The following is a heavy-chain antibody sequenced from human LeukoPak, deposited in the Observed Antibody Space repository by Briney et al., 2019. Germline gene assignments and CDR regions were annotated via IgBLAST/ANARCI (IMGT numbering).Heavy chain of an antibody. D-gene: IGHD5-18*01. CDR2: ISYSGNT. Sequence: SETLSLTCTVSGGSIDSVGSYWGWIRQHPGKGLEWIAYISYSGNTYYNPSLKSRVTISVDTSENQFSLKLSSVTAADTAVYFCARRITAQYYFDLWGQGTLVTVSS. J-gene: IGHJ4*02. CDR1: GGSIDSVGSY. CDR3: ARRITAQYYFDL. V-gene: IGHV4-31*03.